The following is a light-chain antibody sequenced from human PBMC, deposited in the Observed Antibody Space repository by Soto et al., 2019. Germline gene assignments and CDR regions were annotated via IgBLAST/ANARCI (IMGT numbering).Light chain of an antibody. V-gene: IGLV1-40*01. Sequence: VLTQPPSVSGAPGQRVTISCTGSSSNIGAGYDVHWYQQLPGTAPKLLIYGNSNRPSGVPDRFSGSKSGTSASLAITGLQAEDEADYYCQSYDSSLSAWVFGGGTKLTVL. CDR2: GNS. J-gene: IGLJ3*02. CDR3: QSYDSSLSAWV. CDR1: SSNIGAGYD.